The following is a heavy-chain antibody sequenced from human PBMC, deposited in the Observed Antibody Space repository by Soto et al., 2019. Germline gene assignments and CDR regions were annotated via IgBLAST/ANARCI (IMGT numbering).Heavy chain of an antibody. CDR2: IIPILGIA. V-gene: IGHV1-69*02. D-gene: IGHD2-2*01. Sequence: ASVKVSCKASGGTFSSYTISWVRQAPGQGLEWMGRIIPILGIANYAQKFQGRVTITADKSTSTAYMELSSLRSEDTAVYYCARGIVVVPGGGYYYYYMDVWGKGTTVTVSS. CDR1: GGTFSSYT. CDR3: ARGIVVVPGGGYYYYYMDV. J-gene: IGHJ6*03.